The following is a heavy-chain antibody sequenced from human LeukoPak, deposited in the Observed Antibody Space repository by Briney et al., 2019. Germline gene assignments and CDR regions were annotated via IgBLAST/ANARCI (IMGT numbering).Heavy chain of an antibody. D-gene: IGHD2-2*01. CDR3: ARDFLECSRASCLNWLDH. Sequence: PSDTLSLTCTVSGGSISSHLWIWLRQPPGKGLEWIGYIHYSGSTNYNPSLKTRVSISVDTSKNEFSLKLSCVTAADTAVYYCARDFLECSRASCLNWLDHWGQGTLVTVSS. CDR2: IHYSGST. CDR1: GGSISSHL. J-gene: IGHJ5*02. V-gene: IGHV4-59*11.